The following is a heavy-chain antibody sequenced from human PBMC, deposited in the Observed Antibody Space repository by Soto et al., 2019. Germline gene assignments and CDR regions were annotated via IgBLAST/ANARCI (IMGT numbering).Heavy chain of an antibody. CDR2: ISYDGSNK. D-gene: IGHD3-16*02. Sequence: QVQLVESGGGVVQPGRSLRLSCAASGFTFSSYGMHWVRQAPGKGLEWVAVISYDGSNKYYADSVKGRFTISRDNSKNPLYLQMNSLRAEDTAVYYCAKEWYGDYIWGSYRYEAAFYIWGQGTMVTVSS. CDR3: AKEWYGDYIWGSYRYEAAFYI. J-gene: IGHJ3*02. CDR1: GFTFSSYG. V-gene: IGHV3-30*18.